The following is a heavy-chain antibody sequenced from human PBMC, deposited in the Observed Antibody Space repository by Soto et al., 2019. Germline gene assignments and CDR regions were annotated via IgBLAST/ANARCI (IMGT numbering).Heavy chain of an antibody. CDR1: GFTFSSYG. CDR2: IIYDGSTK. V-gene: IGHV3-30*18. J-gene: IGHJ4*02. Sequence: QVQLVESGGGVVQPGRSLRLSCAASGFTFSSYGMHWVRQAPGKGLEWVAVIIYDGSTKYYADSVKGRFTISRDNSKSTLYLQMNSLRAEDTAVYYCAKDRMGAGVRGYFDYCGQGTLVTVSS. CDR3: AKDRMGAGVRGYFDY. D-gene: IGHD3-10*01.